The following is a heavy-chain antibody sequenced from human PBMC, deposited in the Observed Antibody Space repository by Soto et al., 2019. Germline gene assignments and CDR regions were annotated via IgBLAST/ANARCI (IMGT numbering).Heavy chain of an antibody. V-gene: IGHV4-34*01. CDR3: ARQELEGYYYGMDV. D-gene: IGHD1-1*01. CDR2: INHSGST. CDR1: GGSFSGYY. Sequence: SETLSLTCAVYGGSFSGYYWSWIRQPPGKGLEWIEEINHSGSTNYNPSLKSRGTISVDTSKNQFSLKLSSVTAADTAVYYSARQELEGYYYGMDVWAQGTTVTVSS. J-gene: IGHJ6*02.